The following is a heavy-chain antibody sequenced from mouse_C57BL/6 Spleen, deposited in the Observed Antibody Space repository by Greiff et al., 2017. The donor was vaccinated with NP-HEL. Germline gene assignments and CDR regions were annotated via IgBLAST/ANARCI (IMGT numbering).Heavy chain of an antibody. Sequence: VQLQQSGGGLVQPKGSLKLSCAASGFSFNTYAMNWVRQAPGKGLEWVARIRSKSNNYATYYADSVKDRFTISRDDSESMLYLQMNNLKTEDTAMYYCVRQGNWDPYGYFDVWGTGTTVTVSS. CDR3: VRQGNWDPYGYFDV. CDR1: GFSFNTYA. V-gene: IGHV10-1*01. D-gene: IGHD4-1*01. J-gene: IGHJ1*03. CDR2: IRSKSNNYAT.